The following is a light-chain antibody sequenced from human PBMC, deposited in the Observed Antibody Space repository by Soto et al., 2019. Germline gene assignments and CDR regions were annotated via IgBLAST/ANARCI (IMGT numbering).Light chain of an antibody. CDR3: QQYTDWPT. CDR1: QSVTSN. V-gene: IGKV3-15*01. CDR2: GAS. Sequence: IVLTQSPGTLSLSPWERATLSCGASQSVTSNYLAWYQQKPGQAPRLLIYGASTRATNVPARFSGSGSGTDFSLTISSLQSEDYSVYFCQQYTDWPTFGQGTKVDIK. J-gene: IGKJ1*01.